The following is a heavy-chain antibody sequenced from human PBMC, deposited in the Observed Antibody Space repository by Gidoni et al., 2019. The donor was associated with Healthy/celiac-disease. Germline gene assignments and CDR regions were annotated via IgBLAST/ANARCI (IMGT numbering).Heavy chain of an antibody. V-gene: IGHV3-66*02. Sequence: EVQLVESGVGLVQPGGSLVLSCASSGFTVSSNYMSWVRQAPGKGLEWVSVIYSGGSTYYADSVKGRFTISRDNSKNTLYLQMNSLRAEDTAVYYCARDKVAAAGMDVWGQGTTVTVSS. CDR2: IYSGGST. CDR1: GFTVSSNY. D-gene: IGHD6-13*01. CDR3: ARDKVAAAGMDV. J-gene: IGHJ6*02.